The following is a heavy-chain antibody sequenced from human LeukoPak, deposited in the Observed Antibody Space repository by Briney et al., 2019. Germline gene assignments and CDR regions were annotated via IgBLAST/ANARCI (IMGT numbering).Heavy chain of an antibody. Sequence: GGSLRLSCAASGFTFRSYVMSWVRQAPGKGLEWVSAITGSGDNTYYADSVKGRFTISRDNSKNTLYLQMNSLRAEGTAVYYCAKRGPAGAGKSPDYFEYWGQGTLVTVSS. CDR3: AKRGPAGAGKSPDYFEY. CDR2: ITGSGDNT. V-gene: IGHV3-23*01. J-gene: IGHJ4*02. D-gene: IGHD6-19*01. CDR1: GFTFRSYV.